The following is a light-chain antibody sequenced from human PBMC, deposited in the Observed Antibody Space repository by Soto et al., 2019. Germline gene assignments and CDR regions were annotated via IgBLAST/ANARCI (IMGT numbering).Light chain of an antibody. CDR1: QSASSSY. V-gene: IGKV3-20*01. J-gene: IGKJ2*01. CDR2: GAS. CDR3: HQYGSSPSYT. Sequence: EIVLTQSPGTLSLSPGERATLSCRASQSASSSYLAWYQQKPGQAPRLLTYGASSRATGIPDRFSGSGSGTDFTLTISRLEPEDFAVYYCHQYGSSPSYTFGQGTKLEIK.